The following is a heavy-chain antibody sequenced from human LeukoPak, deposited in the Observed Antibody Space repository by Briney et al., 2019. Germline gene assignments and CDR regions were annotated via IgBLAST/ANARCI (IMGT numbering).Heavy chain of an antibody. D-gene: IGHD5-18*01. V-gene: IGHV4-4*07. CDR2: IYTSGNT. CDR3: ARDLGGYNYGYSFDF. Sequence: SETLSLTCTASGGSISGYYWNWIRQPAGKGLEWIGRIYTSGNTNYNPSLKSRVTMSVDTSKNQFFLKLFSVTAADTAVYYCARDLGGYNYGYSFDFWGQGTLVTVSS. CDR1: GGSISGYY. J-gene: IGHJ4*02.